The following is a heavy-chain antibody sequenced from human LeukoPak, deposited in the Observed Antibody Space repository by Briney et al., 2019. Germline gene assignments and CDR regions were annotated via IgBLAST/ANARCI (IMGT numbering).Heavy chain of an antibody. Sequence: GGSLRLSCAASGFTVSSNYMSWVRQAPGKGLEWVSVIYSGGNTYYADSVKGRFTISRDNSKNTLYLQMNSLRAEDTAVYYCAELGITMIGGVWGKGTTVTISS. CDR2: IYSGGNT. CDR3: AELGITMIGGV. J-gene: IGHJ6*04. CDR1: GFTVSSNY. D-gene: IGHD3-10*02. V-gene: IGHV3-53*01.